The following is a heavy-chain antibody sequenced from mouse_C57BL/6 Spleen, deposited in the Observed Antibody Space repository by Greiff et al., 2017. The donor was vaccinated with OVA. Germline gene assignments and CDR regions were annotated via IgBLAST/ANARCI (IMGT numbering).Heavy chain of an antibody. CDR2: ISSGSSTI. Sequence: EVQRVESGGGLVKPGGSLKLSCAASGFTFSDYGMHWVRQAPEKGLEWVAYISSGSSTIYYADTVKGRFTISRDNAKNTLFLQMTSLRSEDTAMDYCARTLREDAMDYWGQGTSVTVSS. D-gene: IGHD2-12*01. V-gene: IGHV5-17*01. CDR1: GFTFSDYG. J-gene: IGHJ4*01. CDR3: ARTLREDAMDY.